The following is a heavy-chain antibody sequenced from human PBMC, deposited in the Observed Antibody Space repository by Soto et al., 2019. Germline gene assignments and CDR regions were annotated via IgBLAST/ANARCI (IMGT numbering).Heavy chain of an antibody. V-gene: IGHV3-9*01. Sequence: GGSLRLSCAASGFTFDDYAMHWVRQAPGKGLEWVSGISWNSGSIGYADSVKGRFTISRDNAKNSLYLQMNSLRAEDTALYYCANDCSSTSCYDPRIPNAFDIWGQGTMVTVSS. CDR3: ANDCSSTSCYDPRIPNAFDI. D-gene: IGHD2-2*01. J-gene: IGHJ3*02. CDR2: ISWNSGSI. CDR1: GFTFDDYA.